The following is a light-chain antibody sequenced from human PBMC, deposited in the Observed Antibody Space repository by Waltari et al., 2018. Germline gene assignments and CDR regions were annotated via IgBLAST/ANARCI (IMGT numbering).Light chain of an antibody. CDR2: AAY. V-gene: IGKV1-39*01. CDR1: QNIRTY. J-gene: IGKJ4*01. Sequence: DIHMTQSPPSLSASVGDRVTITCRASQNIRTYLNWYQQTPGKAPRLLIYAAYTLRSGVPARFSASGSGTNVTLTISSLQPEDFATFYCQQTYSDPRTFGGGTKV. CDR3: QQTYSDPRT.